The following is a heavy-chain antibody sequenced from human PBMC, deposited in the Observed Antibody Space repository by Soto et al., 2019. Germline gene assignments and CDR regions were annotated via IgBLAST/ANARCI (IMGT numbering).Heavy chain of an antibody. Sequence: SSETLSLTCTVSGGSLSSGAYYWSWIRQHPVKGLEWIGYIYYSGSTYYNPSLESRVTLSVDTSTKQFSLKVSSVTAADTAVYYCARGMAEEQIFYYFDYWGQGALVTVSS. CDR1: GGSLSSGAYY. V-gene: IGHV4-31*03. D-gene: IGHD3-9*01. CDR2: IYYSGST. J-gene: IGHJ4*02. CDR3: ARGMAEEQIFYYFDY.